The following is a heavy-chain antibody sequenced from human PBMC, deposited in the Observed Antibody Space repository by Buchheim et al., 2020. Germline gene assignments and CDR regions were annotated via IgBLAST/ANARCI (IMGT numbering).Heavy chain of an antibody. D-gene: IGHD5-12*01. CDR2: INHRGST. CDR3: ARASLLRGYSGFPRWFDP. V-gene: IGHV4-34*01. J-gene: IGHJ5*02. CDR1: GGSFSGYY. Sequence: QVQLQQWGAGLLKPSETLSLTCAVYGGSFSGYYWSWIRQPPGKGLEWIGEINHRGSTNYNTSLKSRVTISIDTPKNKVSLKLSSVTAADTAVYYCARASLLRGYSGFPRWFDPWGQGTL.